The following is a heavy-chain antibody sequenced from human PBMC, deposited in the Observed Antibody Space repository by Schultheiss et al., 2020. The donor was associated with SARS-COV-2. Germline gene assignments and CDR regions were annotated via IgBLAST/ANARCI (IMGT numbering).Heavy chain of an antibody. CDR3: ARGRSHGPQGRSFFDY. CDR2: MYSDGNT. CDR1: GFTFSSYG. D-gene: IGHD3-16*01. V-gene: IGHV3-53*01. J-gene: IGHJ4*02. Sequence: GGSLRLSCAASGFTFSSYGMHWVRQAPGKGLEWVSIMYSDGNTYYADSVKGRFTISRDNSKNALYLQMNSLRAEDTALYYCARGRSHGPQGRSFFDYWGQGTLVTVSS.